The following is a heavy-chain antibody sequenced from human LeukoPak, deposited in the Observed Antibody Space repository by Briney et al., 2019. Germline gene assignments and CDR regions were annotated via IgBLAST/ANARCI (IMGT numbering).Heavy chain of an antibody. Sequence: SETLSLTCTVSGGSISGYYWSWIRQPPGKGLEGIGYIHYSGSTKYNPSLKSRVTTAVDTSKNQFSLKLSSVTAADTAVYYCARRGSGNDLGGFDYWGQGTLVTVSS. CDR2: IHYSGST. D-gene: IGHD5-12*01. CDR3: ARRGSGNDLGGFDY. J-gene: IGHJ4*02. CDR1: GGSISGYY. V-gene: IGHV4-59*08.